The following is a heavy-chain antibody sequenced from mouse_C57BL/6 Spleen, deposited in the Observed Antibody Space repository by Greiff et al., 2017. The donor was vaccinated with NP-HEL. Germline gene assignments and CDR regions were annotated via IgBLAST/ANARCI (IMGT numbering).Heavy chain of an antibody. CDR3: ERREYYGSSPSWYFDV. CDR2: IDPSDSYT. Sequence: QVQLQQPGAELVMPGASVKLSCKASGYTFTSYWMHWVKQRPGQGLEWIGEIDPSDSYTNYNQKFKGKSTLTVDKSSSTAYMQRSSLTAEDSAVYYGERREYYGSSPSWYFDVWGTGTTVTVSS. V-gene: IGHV1-69*01. CDR1: GYTFTSYW. J-gene: IGHJ1*03. D-gene: IGHD1-1*01.